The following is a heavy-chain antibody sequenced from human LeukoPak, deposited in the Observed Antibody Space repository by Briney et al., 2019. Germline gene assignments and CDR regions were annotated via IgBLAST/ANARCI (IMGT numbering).Heavy chain of an antibody. V-gene: IGHV1-2*02. CDR3: ARDGSGGGGYFDY. CDR2: ISPNSGGT. D-gene: IGHD6-19*01. CDR1: GYTFTGYY. Sequence: ASVKVSCKASGYTFTGYYMHWVRQAPGQGLEWMGWISPNSGGTNYAQKFQGRVIMTTDTSTSTAYMELMSLRSDDTAVFYCARDGSGGGGYFDYWGQGTLVIVSS. J-gene: IGHJ4*02.